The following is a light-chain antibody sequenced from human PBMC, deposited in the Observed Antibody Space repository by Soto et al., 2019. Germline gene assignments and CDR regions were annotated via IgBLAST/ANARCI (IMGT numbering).Light chain of an antibody. J-gene: IGKJ1*01. CDR2: AAS. Sequence: QITQSPSTLSASAGDRVTITFRASQSISSWLAWYQQKPGKTPKLLIYAASSLQSGVPSRFSGSGSGTDFTLTISSLQPEDFATYYCQQSYSTPWTFGQGTKVDIK. CDR3: QQSYSTPWT. CDR1: QSISSW. V-gene: IGKV1-39*01.